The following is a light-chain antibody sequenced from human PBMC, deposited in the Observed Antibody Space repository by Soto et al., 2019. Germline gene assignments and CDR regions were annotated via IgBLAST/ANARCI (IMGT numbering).Light chain of an antibody. V-gene: IGKV3-15*01. CDR3: QQYNSWPLT. Sequence: EIVMTQSPATLSVSPGERATLSCRASQSVSSNLAWYQQKAGQAPRLLIYGASTRATGLPARFGGSGSGTEFTLTISSLQSEDFAIYYCQQYNSWPLTFGGGTRVEIK. CDR2: GAS. J-gene: IGKJ4*01. CDR1: QSVSSN.